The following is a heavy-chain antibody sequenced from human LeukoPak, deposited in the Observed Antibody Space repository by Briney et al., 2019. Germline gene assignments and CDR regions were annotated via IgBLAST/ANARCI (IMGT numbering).Heavy chain of an antibody. J-gene: IGHJ6*02. D-gene: IGHD1-26*01. CDR1: GFSFEDYA. CDR2: ISWNSDSI. Sequence: GGSLRLSCAASGFSFEDYAIHWVRQAPGKGLEWVSGISWNSDSIGYADSVKGRFTISRDNAKNSLYLQMNSLRAEDTALYYCAKVIVSHHYYYYGMDVWGQGTTVTVSS. V-gene: IGHV3-9*01. CDR3: AKVIVSHHYYYYGMDV.